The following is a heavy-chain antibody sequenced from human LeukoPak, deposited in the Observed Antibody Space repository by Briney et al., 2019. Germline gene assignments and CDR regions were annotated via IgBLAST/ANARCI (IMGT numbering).Heavy chain of an antibody. Sequence: ASVKVSCKASGYIFTGYYIHWVRQAPGQGLEWMGWINPNSGGTNYAQKFQGRVTMTRDTSISTAYLELSRLRSDDTAVYYCARHFVNYYDTSGNALDIWGQGTMVTV. V-gene: IGHV1-2*02. CDR3: ARHFVNYYDTSGNALDI. J-gene: IGHJ3*02. CDR2: INPNSGGT. D-gene: IGHD3-22*01. CDR1: GYIFTGYY.